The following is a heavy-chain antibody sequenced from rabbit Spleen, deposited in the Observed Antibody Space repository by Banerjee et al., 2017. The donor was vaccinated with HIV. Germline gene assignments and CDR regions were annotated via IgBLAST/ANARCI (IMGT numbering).Heavy chain of an antibody. D-gene: IGHD8-1*01. V-gene: IGHV1S40*01. CDR1: EFSFSSSDY. CDR2: IAGSNTGFT. J-gene: IGHJ6*01. Sequence: QSLEESGGDLVKPGASLTLTCTASEFSFSSSDYMCWVRQAPGKGLEWISCIAGSNTGFTYSATWAKGRFTISKTSSTTVTLQMTSLTVADTATYFCARDTGSSFSSYGMDLWGPGTLVTVS. CDR3: ARDTGSSFSSYGMDL.